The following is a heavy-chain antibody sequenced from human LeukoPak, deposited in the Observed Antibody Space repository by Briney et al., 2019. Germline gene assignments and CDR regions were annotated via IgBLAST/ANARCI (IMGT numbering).Heavy chain of an antibody. Sequence: GSLRLSCAASGFTFSSYGMHWVRQAPGKGLEWVAVISYDGSNKYYADSVKGRFTISRDNSKNTLYLQMNSLRAEDTAVYYCARQIDYYGSGSLPDYWGQGTLVTVSS. D-gene: IGHD3-10*01. CDR3: ARQIDYYGSGSLPDY. V-gene: IGHV3-30*03. J-gene: IGHJ4*02. CDR1: GFTFSSYG. CDR2: ISYDGSNK.